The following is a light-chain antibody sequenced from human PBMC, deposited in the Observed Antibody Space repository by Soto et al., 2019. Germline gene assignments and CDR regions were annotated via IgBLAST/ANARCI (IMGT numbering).Light chain of an antibody. V-gene: IGKV3-15*01. CDR2: VAS. J-gene: IGKJ4*01. CDR1: QSVNRN. Sequence: EIVMTQSPVILYVSPGDRATLSCRASQSVNRNLAWYQQKPGQTPKLLIYVASTRATRLPARFSGSGSGTGFTLPISSLQSEDVAVYYWQQYNGWPLPFGGGTKVEFK. CDR3: QQYNGWPLP.